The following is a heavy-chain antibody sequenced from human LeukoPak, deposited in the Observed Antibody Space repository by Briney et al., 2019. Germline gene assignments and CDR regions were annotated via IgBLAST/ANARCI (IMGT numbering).Heavy chain of an antibody. Sequence: SETLSLACTVSGGSINSGTFYWGWIRQPPGKGLEWIGSMYYDGSSYYNPSLKSRVTTSVDTSKNQFSLKLSSVTAADTAVYYCARERTGKYSSGWYASDYWGQGTLVTVSS. V-gene: IGHV4-39*07. CDR3: ARERTGKYSSGWYASDY. J-gene: IGHJ4*02. D-gene: IGHD6-19*01. CDR1: GGSINSGTFY. CDR2: MYYDGSS.